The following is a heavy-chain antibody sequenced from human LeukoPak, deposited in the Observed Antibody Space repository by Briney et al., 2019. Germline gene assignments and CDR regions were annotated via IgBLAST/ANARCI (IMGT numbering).Heavy chain of an antibody. V-gene: IGHV3-30-3*01. CDR1: GXTFSSYA. CDR3: AKGSFSGWGHLDC. J-gene: IGHJ4*02. Sequence: GGSLRLSCAASGXTFSSYAMHWVRQAPGKGLEWVAVISYDGSDKYYAASVKGRFTISRDKSKNTLYLQMNSLRVEDTAIYYCAKGSFSGWGHLDCWGQGALVTVSS. CDR2: ISYDGSDK. D-gene: IGHD6-19*01.